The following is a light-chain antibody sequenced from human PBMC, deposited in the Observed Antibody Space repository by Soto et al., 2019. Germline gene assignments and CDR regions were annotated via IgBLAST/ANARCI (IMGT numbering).Light chain of an antibody. CDR3: SAWDDSLNGLYV. CDR2: SND. CDR1: SPNIGRSS. V-gene: IGLV1-44*01. Sequence: QSVLTQAPSASGTPGQRVTISCSGSSPNIGRSSVNWYQHLPGTAPKLLIYSNDRRPSGVPERFSGSKSGTSASLAISGLQSEDEADYCCSAWDDSLNGLYVFGTGTKVTVL. J-gene: IGLJ1*01.